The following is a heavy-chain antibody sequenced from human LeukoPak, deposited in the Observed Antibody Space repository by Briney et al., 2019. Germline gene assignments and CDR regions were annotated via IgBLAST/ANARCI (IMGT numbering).Heavy chain of an antibody. J-gene: IGHJ6*02. D-gene: IGHD3-9*01. CDR2: ITNGGSTI. Sequence: PGGSLRLSCAASGFTFSDYNMNWVRQAPGKGLEWVSYITNGGSTIHHADSVKGRFTISRDNAKKTLYLQMNSLRAEDTAVYYCARSVGLTGGGVDVWGQGTTVTVSS. V-gene: IGHV3-11*01. CDR3: ARSVGLTGGGVDV. CDR1: GFTFSDYN.